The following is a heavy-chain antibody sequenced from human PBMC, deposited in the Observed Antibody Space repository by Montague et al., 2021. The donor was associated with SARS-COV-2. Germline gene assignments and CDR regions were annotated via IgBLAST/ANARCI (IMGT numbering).Heavy chain of an antibody. D-gene: IGHD3-3*01. V-gene: IGHV3-13*01. CDR3: ARGGNYDFWSGVIDY. Sequence: SLSLSCAASGFTFSSYDMHWVRQATGKGLEWVSAIGTAGDTYYPGSVKGRFTISRENAKNSLYLQMNSLRAGDTAVYYCARGGNYDFWSGVIDYWGQGTLVTVSS. CDR2: IGTAGDT. CDR1: GFTFSSYD. J-gene: IGHJ4*02.